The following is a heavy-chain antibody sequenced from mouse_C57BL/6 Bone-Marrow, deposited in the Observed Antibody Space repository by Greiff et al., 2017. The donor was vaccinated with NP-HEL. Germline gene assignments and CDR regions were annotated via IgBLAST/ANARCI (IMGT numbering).Heavy chain of an antibody. CDR2: IDPSDSYT. V-gene: IGHV1-59*01. Sequence: QVQLQQSGAELVRPGTSVKLSCKASGYTFTSYWMHWVKQRPGQGLEWIGVIDPSDSYTNYNQKFKGKATLTVDTSSSTAYMQLSSLTSEDSAVYYCALRKDFAYWGKGTLVTVSA. CDR1: GYTFTSYW. J-gene: IGHJ3*01. CDR3: ALRKDFAY.